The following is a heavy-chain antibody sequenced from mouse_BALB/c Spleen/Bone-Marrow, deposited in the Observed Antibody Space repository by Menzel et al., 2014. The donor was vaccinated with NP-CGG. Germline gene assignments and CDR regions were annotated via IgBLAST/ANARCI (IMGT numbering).Heavy chain of an antibody. CDR2: ISNGGGST. J-gene: IGHJ3*01. CDR1: GFTFSDYY. Sequence: DVPLVGSGGGLVQPGGSLKLSCATSGFTFSDYYMYWVRPTPEKRLEWVAYISNGGGSTYYPDTVKGRFTSSRDNARNILYLQMSSLRSEDTAMYYCVRELYYGSNYFTYWGQETLVTVAA. V-gene: IGHV5-12*02. CDR3: VRELYYGSNYFTY. D-gene: IGHD1-1*01.